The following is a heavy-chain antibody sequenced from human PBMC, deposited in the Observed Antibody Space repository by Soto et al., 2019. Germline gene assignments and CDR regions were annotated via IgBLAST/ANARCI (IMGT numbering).Heavy chain of an antibody. Sequence: EVQLLESGGGLVQPGGSLRLSCAASGFTVSSYAMSWVRQAPGKGLEWVSAISGSGSTYSADSVKGRFTISRDSSNNTVYLEMNSLRAEDTAVYYCAKALRFTFTTGYYMDVWGRGTTVTVSS. CDR3: AKALRFTFTTGYYMDV. D-gene: IGHD3-16*01. CDR1: GFTVSSYA. CDR2: ISGSGST. J-gene: IGHJ6*03. V-gene: IGHV3-23*01.